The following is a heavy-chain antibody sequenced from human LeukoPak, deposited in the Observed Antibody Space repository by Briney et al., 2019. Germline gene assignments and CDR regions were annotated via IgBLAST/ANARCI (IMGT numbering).Heavy chain of an antibody. Sequence: GASVKVSCKAFGYTFTGYYMHWVRQAPGQGLEWMGWINPNSGGTNYAQKFQGRVTMTRDTSISTAYMELSRLRSDDTAVYYCARDRGYCSGGSCYRHNWFDPWGQGTLVTVSS. J-gene: IGHJ5*02. V-gene: IGHV1-2*02. CDR3: ARDRGYCSGGSCYRHNWFDP. D-gene: IGHD2-15*01. CDR2: INPNSGGT. CDR1: GYTFTGYY.